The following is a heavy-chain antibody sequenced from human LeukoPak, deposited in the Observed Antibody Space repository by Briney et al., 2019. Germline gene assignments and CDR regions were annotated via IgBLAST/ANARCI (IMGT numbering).Heavy chain of an antibody. CDR2: IKGDGIET. J-gene: IGHJ4*02. CDR3: ARGVVLGSGSCAS. D-gene: IGHD3-10*01. V-gene: IGHV3-74*01. CDR1: GFTFSGSW. Sequence: GGSLRLSCAASGFTFSGSWMHWVRQAPGKGLVWVSRIKGDGIETNYADSVKGRFTVSRDNAKNTLFLQMNSLRAEDTAVCFCARGVVLGSGSCASWGQGTLVTVSS.